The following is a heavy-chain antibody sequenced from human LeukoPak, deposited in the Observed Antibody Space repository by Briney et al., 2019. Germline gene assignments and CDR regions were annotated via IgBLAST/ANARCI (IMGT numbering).Heavy chain of an antibody. D-gene: IGHD3-22*01. CDR2: IYPADSTA. CDR1: GYSFTTYW. CDR3: ARHAHYDSSGSPFDI. J-gene: IGHJ3*02. Sequence: GESLKISCKASGYSFTTYWIGWVRQMPGKGLEWMGIIYPADSTAHYSPSFQGQVTISVDKSINTAYLQWSRLKASDTAMYYCARHAHYDSSGSPFDIWGQGTMVTVSS. V-gene: IGHV5-51*01.